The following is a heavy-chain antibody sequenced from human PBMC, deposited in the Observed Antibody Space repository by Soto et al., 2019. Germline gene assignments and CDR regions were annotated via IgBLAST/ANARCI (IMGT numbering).Heavy chain of an antibody. Sequence: GESLKISCQGSGYNFNTYWIAWVRQMPGKGLEWVGIIYPDDSDTTYSPSFQGQVIISADKSINTAYLQWSSLKASDTAMYYCARTGQNGYNYYFDYWGQGTQVTVSS. CDR3: ARTGQNGYNYYFDY. CDR2: IYPDDSDT. V-gene: IGHV5-51*01. D-gene: IGHD5-12*01. CDR1: GYNFNTYW. J-gene: IGHJ4*02.